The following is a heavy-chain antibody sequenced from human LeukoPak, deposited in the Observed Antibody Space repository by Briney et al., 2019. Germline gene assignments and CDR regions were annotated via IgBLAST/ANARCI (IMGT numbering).Heavy chain of an antibody. D-gene: IGHD6-19*01. CDR2: INPNSGGT. J-gene: IGHJ3*02. CDR1: GYTFTGYY. Sequence: ASVKVSCKASGYTFTGYYMHWVRQAPGQGLEWMGWINPNSGGTNYAQKLQGRVTMTTDTSTSTAYMELGSLRSDDTAVYYCARGGRKQWLLTGAFDIWGQGTMVTVSS. V-gene: IGHV1-2*02. CDR3: ARGGRKQWLLTGAFDI.